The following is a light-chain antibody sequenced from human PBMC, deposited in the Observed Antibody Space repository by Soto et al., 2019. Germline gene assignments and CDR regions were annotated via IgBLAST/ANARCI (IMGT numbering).Light chain of an antibody. CDR3: QQYGSSHPT. CDR1: QSVSRY. CDR2: GAS. V-gene: IGKV3-20*01. Sequence: IVLTQAPGALCLSPGERATLSCRASQSVSRYLTWYQQKPGQGPRVLIYGASSRATGIPDRFSGSGSGTDFTLTINRLEPEDFAVYYCQQYGSSHPTFGQGTKEDNK. J-gene: IGKJ1*01.